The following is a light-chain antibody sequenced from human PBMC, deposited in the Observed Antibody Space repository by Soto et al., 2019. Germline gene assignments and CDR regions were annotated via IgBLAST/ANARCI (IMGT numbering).Light chain of an antibody. CDR2: HAS. Sequence: IQLTQSPTTLPASVGERVTLTCRASESISNWLAWYQQRPGTAPKLLIYHASILETAVPSRFSGNVSGTEFTLTISSLQPGDFATYYCQQYRTYSFGQGARVEIK. CDR1: ESISNW. V-gene: IGKV1-5*01. J-gene: IGKJ1*01. CDR3: QQYRTYS.